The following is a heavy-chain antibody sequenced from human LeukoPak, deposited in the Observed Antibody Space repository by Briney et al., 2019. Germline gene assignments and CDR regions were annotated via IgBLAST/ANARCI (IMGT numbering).Heavy chain of an antibody. D-gene: IGHD1-26*01. J-gene: IGHJ5*02. CDR3: ARDFSGSYYP. Sequence: AGGSLRLSCAASGFTFSSYSMNWVRQAPGKGLEWVSYISSSGSTIYYADSVKGRFTISRDNAKNSLYLQMNSLRAEDTAVYYCARDFSGSYYPWGQGTLVTVSS. V-gene: IGHV3-48*04. CDR1: GFTFSSYS. CDR2: ISSSGSTI.